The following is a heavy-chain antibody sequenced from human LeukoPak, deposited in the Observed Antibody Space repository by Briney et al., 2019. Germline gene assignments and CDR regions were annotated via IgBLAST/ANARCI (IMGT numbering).Heavy chain of an antibody. Sequence: GGSLRLSCAASGFTVSSNYMSWVRQAPGKGLEWVSVIYSGGSTYYADSVKGRFTISRDNSKNTLYLQINSLIAEDTALYYCGRAPSLSSAFDIWGQGTMVTVSS. CDR2: IYSGGST. V-gene: IGHV3-66*01. J-gene: IGHJ3*02. CDR3: GRAPSLSSAFDI. CDR1: GFTVSSNY.